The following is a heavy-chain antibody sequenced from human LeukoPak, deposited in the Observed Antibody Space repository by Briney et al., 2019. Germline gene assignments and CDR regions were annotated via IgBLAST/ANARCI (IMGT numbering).Heavy chain of an antibody. CDR1: GGSISSGGYY. D-gene: IGHD3-22*01. Sequence: PSETLSLTCTVSGGSISSGGYYWSWIRQHPGKGLEWIGYIYYSGSTYYNPSLKSRVTISVDTSKNQFSLKLSSVTAADTAVYYCARYSSGYGGFLDYGMDVWGQGTTVTASS. CDR2: IYYSGST. CDR3: ARYSSGYGGFLDYGMDV. J-gene: IGHJ6*02. V-gene: IGHV4-31*03.